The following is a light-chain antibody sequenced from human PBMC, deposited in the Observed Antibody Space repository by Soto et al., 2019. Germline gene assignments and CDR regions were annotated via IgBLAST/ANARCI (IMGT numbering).Light chain of an antibody. Sequence: DIQMTQSPSSLSASVGDRVTITCRASQSISSYLNWYQQKPGKAPKLLIYAASSLQSGVPSRFSGRGSGTDFTLTISSLQPEDFATYYCQQSYSTLTFGPGTKVEI. CDR1: QSISSY. J-gene: IGKJ3*01. CDR2: AAS. V-gene: IGKV1-39*01. CDR3: QQSYSTLT.